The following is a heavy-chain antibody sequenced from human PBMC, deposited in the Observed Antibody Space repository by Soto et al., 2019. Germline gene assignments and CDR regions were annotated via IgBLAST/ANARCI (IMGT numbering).Heavy chain of an antibody. J-gene: IGHJ6*02. CDR1: GFTFSSYS. Sequence: PGGSLRLSCAASGFTFSSYSMNWVRQAPGKGLEWVSYITTSSSTIYYADSVKGRFTISRDNAKNSLYLQMNSLRAEDTAVYYCAVFRTGSGGRYYYGMDVWGQGTTVTVSS. D-gene: IGHD2-15*01. V-gene: IGHV3-48*01. CDR2: ITTSSSTI. CDR3: AVFRTGSGGRYYYGMDV.